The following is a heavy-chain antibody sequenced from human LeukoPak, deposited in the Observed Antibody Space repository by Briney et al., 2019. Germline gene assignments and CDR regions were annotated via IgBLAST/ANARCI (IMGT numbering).Heavy chain of an antibody. CDR2: IYPVDSNA. CDR3: ATRRAAAGKYYFDY. J-gene: IGHJ4*02. V-gene: IGHV5-51*01. D-gene: IGHD6-13*01. Sequence: HGESLKISCKGSGYSFTSYWIGWVRQMPGKGLEWMGIIYPVDSNARYSPPFQGQVTISADKSINTAYLQWSSLKASDTAMYYCATRRAAAGKYYFDYWGQGTLVTVSS. CDR1: GYSFTSYW.